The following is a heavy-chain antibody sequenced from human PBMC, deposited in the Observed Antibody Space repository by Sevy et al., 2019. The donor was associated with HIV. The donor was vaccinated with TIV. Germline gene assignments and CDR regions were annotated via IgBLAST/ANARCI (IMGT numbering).Heavy chain of an antibody. CDR2: IKNDGSST. CDR1: GFTFSRYL. V-gene: IGHV3-74*01. Sequence: GGSLRLSCAASGFTFSRYLMHWVRQAPGKGLVWVSQIKNDGSSTTYANSLKGRFTISRDNAKNTLYLQMNSLRAEDTAVYYCAREGVDFWSGPVDFYYGMDVWGQGATVTVSS. D-gene: IGHD3-3*01. CDR3: AREGVDFWSGPVDFYYGMDV. J-gene: IGHJ6*02.